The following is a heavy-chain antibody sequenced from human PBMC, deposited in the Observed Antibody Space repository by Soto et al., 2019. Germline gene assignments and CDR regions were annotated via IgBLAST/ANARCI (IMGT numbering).Heavy chain of an antibody. J-gene: IGHJ6*02. CDR3: ARDPCEYQPHYYYYGIDV. CDR2: IIPIFGKA. D-gene: IGHD2-2*01. V-gene: IGHV1-69*01. CDR1: GGTFSSYA. Sequence: QVQLVQSGAEVKKPGSSVKVSCKASGGTFSSYAISWVRQAPGQGLEWVGGIIPIFGKANYAQKVQGRVTIGADESTSTAYMDLSSLGSEDTAVYYCARDPCEYQPHYYYYGIDVWGQGTTVTVSS.